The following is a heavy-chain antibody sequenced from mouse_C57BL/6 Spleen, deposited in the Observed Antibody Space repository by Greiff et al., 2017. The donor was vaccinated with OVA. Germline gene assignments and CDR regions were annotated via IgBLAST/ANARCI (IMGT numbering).Heavy chain of an antibody. Sequence: VKLVESGAELARPGASVKLSCKASGYTFTSYGISWVKQRTGQGLEWIGEIYPRSGNTYYNEKFKGKATLTADKSSSTAYMELRSLTSEDSAVYFCARSGDGYYVVWGTGTTVTVSS. J-gene: IGHJ1*03. D-gene: IGHD2-3*01. CDR1: GYTFTSYG. V-gene: IGHV1-81*01. CDR2: IYPRSGNT. CDR3: ARSGDGYYVV.